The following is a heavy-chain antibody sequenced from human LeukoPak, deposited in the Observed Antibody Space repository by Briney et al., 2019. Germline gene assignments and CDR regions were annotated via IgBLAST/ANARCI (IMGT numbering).Heavy chain of an antibody. CDR3: ARDAYGGNSGAFDI. Sequence: ASVKVSCKASGYSFTTYYMHWVRHAPGQGLEWMGIINPSGGSTSYAQKFQGRVTMTRDMSTSTVYMELSSLRSEDTAVYYCARDAYGGNSGAFDIWGQGTMVTVSS. V-gene: IGHV1-46*01. J-gene: IGHJ3*02. D-gene: IGHD4-23*01. CDR1: GYSFTTYY. CDR2: INPSGGST.